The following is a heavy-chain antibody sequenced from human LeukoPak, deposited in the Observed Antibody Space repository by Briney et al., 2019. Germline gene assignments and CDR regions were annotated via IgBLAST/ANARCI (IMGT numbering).Heavy chain of an antibody. Sequence: GESLKISCKGSGYSFTSYWIGWVRQMPGKGLEWMGIIYPGDSDTRYSPSFQGQVTISADKSISTAYLQWSSLKASDTAMYYCVRVRYCSGGSCRYFDYWGQGTLVTVSS. J-gene: IGHJ4*02. V-gene: IGHV5-51*01. CDR1: GYSFTSYW. CDR3: VRVRYCSGGSCRYFDY. CDR2: IYPGDSDT. D-gene: IGHD2-15*01.